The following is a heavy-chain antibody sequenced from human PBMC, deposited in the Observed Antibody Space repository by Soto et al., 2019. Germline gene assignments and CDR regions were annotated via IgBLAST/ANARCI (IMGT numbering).Heavy chain of an antibody. V-gene: IGHV4-39*01. Sequence: SETLSLTCTVSGGSISSSSYYWGWIRQPPGKGLEWIGSIYYSGSTYYNPSLKSRVTISVDTSKNQFSLKLSSVTAADTAVYYCANDYEYYFDYWGQGTLVTVSS. CDR2: IYYSGST. D-gene: IGHD4-17*01. J-gene: IGHJ4*02. CDR3: ANDYEYYFDY. CDR1: GGSISSSSYY.